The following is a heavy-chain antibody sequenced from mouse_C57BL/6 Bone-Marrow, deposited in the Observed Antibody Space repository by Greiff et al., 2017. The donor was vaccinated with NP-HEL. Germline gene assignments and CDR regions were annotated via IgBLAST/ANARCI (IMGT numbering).Heavy chain of an antibody. V-gene: IGHV2-3*01. J-gene: IGHJ4*01. CDR2: IWGSGST. CDR1: GFSLTSYG. Sequence: VHLVESGPGLVAPSQSLSITCTVSGFSLTSYGVSWVRQPPGKGLEWLGVIWGSGSTHYHSALISSLSIRKVNSKSQVFLQLNSLHADDTATYYCTKDYYSSSYVLYYAMGYWGQGTSVTASS. CDR3: TKDYYSSSYVLYYAMGY. D-gene: IGHD1-1*01.